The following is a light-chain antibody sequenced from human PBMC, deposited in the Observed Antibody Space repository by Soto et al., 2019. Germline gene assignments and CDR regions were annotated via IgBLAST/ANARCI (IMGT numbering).Light chain of an antibody. V-gene: IGLV1-40*01. J-gene: IGLJ3*02. CDR3: HSYDSSLSAWV. Sequence: QSVLTQPPSVSGAPGQRVTISCTGSSSNIGAGYDVHWYQQLPGTAPKLLIYANSNRPSGVPDRFSGSKSGTSASLAITGLQAEDEADYYCHSYDSSLSAWVFGGGTKLTVL. CDR1: SSNIGAGYD. CDR2: ANS.